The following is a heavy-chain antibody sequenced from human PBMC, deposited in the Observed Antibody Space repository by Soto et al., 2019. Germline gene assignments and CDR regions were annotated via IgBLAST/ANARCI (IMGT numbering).Heavy chain of an antibody. J-gene: IGHJ6*02. V-gene: IGHV3-11*06. CDR1: GFTFSDYY. CDR3: ARDNVVEDIVVVADDSGIDV. D-gene: IGHD2-2*01. CDR2: ISSSSSYT. Sequence: PGGSLRLSCAASGFTFSDYYMSWIRQAPGKGLEWVSYISSSSSYTNYADSVKGRFTISRDNAKNSLYLQMNSLRAEDTAVYYCARDNVVEDIVVVADDSGIDVWGQGTTVTVSS.